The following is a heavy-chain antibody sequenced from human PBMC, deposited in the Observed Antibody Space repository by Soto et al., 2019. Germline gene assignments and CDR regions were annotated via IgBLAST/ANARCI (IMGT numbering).Heavy chain of an antibody. CDR3: ARHDRIAKVKNGLGR. CDR2: IFYAGTT. D-gene: IGHD4-17*01. V-gene: IGHV4-59*01. J-gene: IGHJ3*01. Sequence: SETLSLTCTVSGGSIIGFYWSWMRQPPGKGLEWIGYIFYAGTTLYTPSLKSRVTISVDTSKNQFSLKLSSVTAADTAVYYCARHDRIAKVKNGLGRGGQGTMVTVS. CDR1: GGSIIGFY.